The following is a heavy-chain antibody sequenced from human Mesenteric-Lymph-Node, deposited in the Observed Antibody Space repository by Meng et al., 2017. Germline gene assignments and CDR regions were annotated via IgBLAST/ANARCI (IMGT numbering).Heavy chain of an antibody. Sequence: SETLSLTCTVSGGSISSYYWSWIRQPPGKGLEWIGYIYYSGSTNYNPSLKSRVTISVDTSKNQFSLKLSSVTAADTAVYYCARVGVGLWFGEIDYWGQGTLVTVSS. V-gene: IGHV4-59*01. CDR3: ARVGVGLWFGEIDY. J-gene: IGHJ4*02. CDR1: GGSISSYY. D-gene: IGHD3-10*01. CDR2: IYYSGST.